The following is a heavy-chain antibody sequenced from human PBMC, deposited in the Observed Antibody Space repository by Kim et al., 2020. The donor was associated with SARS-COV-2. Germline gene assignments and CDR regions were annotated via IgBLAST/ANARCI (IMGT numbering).Heavy chain of an antibody. J-gene: IGHJ5*02. CDR3: ARDYSSSSGLDA. V-gene: IGHV3-48*02. D-gene: IGHD6-6*01. Sequence: YSSSVKGRFTCSRDNGKNSQYLRRNGLRHEDTAVYYCARDYSSSSGLDAWGQGTLVIVSS.